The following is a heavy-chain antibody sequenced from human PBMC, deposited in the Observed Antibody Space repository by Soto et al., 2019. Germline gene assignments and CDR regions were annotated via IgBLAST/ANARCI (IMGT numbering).Heavy chain of an antibody. CDR3: AKSGTGGIAVAGTLDY. CDR2: ISGSGGST. V-gene: IGHV3-23*01. D-gene: IGHD6-19*01. J-gene: IGHJ4*02. CDR1: GFTFSSYA. Sequence: EVQLLESGGGLVQPGGSLRLSCAASGFTFSSYAMSWVRQAPGKGLEWVSAISGSGGSTYYADSVKGRFTISRDNSKNKLYLQMNSLRAEDTAVYYCAKSGTGGIAVAGTLDYWGQGTLVTVSS.